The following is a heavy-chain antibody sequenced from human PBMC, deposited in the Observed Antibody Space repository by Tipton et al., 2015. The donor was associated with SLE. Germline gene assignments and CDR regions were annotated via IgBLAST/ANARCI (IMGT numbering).Heavy chain of an antibody. CDR2: IYYSGST. Sequence: LVQPSETLSLTCIVSGDSISSSSYYWGWIRQPPGKGLEWIGSIYYSGSTYYNPSLKSRVTISVDTSKNQFSLKLSSVTAADTAVYYCARDNGDYDNYYYVMDVWGQGTTVTVSS. CDR1: GDSISSSSYY. V-gene: IGHV4-39*07. D-gene: IGHD4-17*01. J-gene: IGHJ6*02. CDR3: ARDNGDYDNYYYVMDV.